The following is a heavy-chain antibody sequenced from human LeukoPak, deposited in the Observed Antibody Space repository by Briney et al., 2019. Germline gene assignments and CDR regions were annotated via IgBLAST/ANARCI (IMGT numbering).Heavy chain of an antibody. J-gene: IGHJ4*02. CDR1: GGSISSSSYY. Sequence: PSETLSLTCTVSGGSISSSSYYWGWICQPPGKGLEWIGSIYYSGSTNYNPSLKSRVTISVDTSKNQFSLKLSSVTAADTAVYYCARDSWGDGYNTIDYWGQGTLVTASS. CDR2: IYYSGST. V-gene: IGHV4-39*07. CDR3: ARDSWGDGYNTIDY. D-gene: IGHD5-24*01.